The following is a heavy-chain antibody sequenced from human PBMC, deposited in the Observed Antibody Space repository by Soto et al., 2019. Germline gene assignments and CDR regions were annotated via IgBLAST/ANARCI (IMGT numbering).Heavy chain of an antibody. CDR3: ARDGAAYYDFWSGYVNWFDP. J-gene: IGHJ5*02. V-gene: IGHV4-4*02. CDR2: IYHSGST. D-gene: IGHD3-3*01. CDR1: GGSISSSNW. Sequence: SETLSLTCAVSGGSISSSNWWSWVRQPPGKGLEWIGEIYHSGSTNYNPSLKSRVAISVDKSKNQFSLKLSSVTAADTAVYYCARDGAAYYDFWSGYVNWFDPWGQGTLVTVSS.